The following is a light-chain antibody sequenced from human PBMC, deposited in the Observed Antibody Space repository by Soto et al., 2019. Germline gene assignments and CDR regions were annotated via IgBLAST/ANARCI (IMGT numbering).Light chain of an antibody. J-gene: IGLJ3*02. CDR3: GAWDDSLSGWV. CDR1: TSNIGSNY. CDR2: RNN. Sequence: QPVLTQPPSASETPGQRVTISCSGSTSNIGSNYVYWYQQLPGMAPKLLIYRNNERPSGVPDRFSGSKSGTSASLAISGLRSEDEADYHCGAWDDSLSGWVFGGGTKLTVL. V-gene: IGLV1-47*01.